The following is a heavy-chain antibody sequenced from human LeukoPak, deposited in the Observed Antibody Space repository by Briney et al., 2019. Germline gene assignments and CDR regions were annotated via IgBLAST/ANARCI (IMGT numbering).Heavy chain of an antibody. Sequence: GSSVKVSCKXSGGTFSSYAISWVRQAPGQGLEWMGRIIPIFGTANYAQKFQGRVTITADESTSTAYMELSSLRSEDTAVYYCARGVLSTYYDFWSGYWYYFDYWGQGTLVTVSS. CDR2: IIPIFGTA. CDR1: GGTFSSYA. V-gene: IGHV1-69*15. CDR3: ARGVLSTYYDFWSGYWYYFDY. D-gene: IGHD3-3*01. J-gene: IGHJ4*02.